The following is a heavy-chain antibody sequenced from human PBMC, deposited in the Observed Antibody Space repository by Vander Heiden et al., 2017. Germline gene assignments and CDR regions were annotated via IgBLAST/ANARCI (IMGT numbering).Heavy chain of an antibody. J-gene: IGHJ4*02. CDR3: ARDLSSTWGTFDF. Sequence: EVQLVESGGGLVKPGGSLRLSGAASGFTFSNYNMNWVRQAPGKGLEWVSSISSGATYKYYADSVKGRFTISRDNAKNSLDLQMSSLRVEDTAVYYCARDLSSTWGTFDFWGQGTLVSVSS. D-gene: IGHD3-16*01. V-gene: IGHV3-21*01. CDR2: ISSGATYK. CDR1: GFTFSNYN.